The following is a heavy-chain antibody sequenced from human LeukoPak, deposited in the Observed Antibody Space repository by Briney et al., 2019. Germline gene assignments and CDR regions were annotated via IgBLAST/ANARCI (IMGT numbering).Heavy chain of an antibody. Sequence: GGSLRLSCAASGFTFSSYGMHWVRQAPRKGLEWVAFIRYDGSNKYYADSVKGRFTISRDNSKNTLYLQMNSLRAEDTAVYYCAKIAAARFYFDYWGQGTLVTVSS. CDR1: GFTFSSYG. D-gene: IGHD6-13*01. J-gene: IGHJ4*02. V-gene: IGHV3-30*02. CDR2: IRYDGSNK. CDR3: AKIAAARFYFDY.